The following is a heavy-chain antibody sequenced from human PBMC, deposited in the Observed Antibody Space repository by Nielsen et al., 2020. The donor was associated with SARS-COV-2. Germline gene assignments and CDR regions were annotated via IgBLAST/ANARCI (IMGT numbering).Heavy chain of an antibody. CDR2: ISAYNGNT. D-gene: IGHD3-22*01. CDR3: ARGLVLYYDSNGYEDDY. V-gene: IGHV1-18*01. J-gene: IGHJ4*02. Sequence: ASVKVSCKASGYTFTSYGISWVRQAPGQGLEWMGWISAYNGNTNYAQKLQGRVTMTTDTSTSTAYMELRSLRSDDTAVYYCARGLVLYYDSNGYEDDYWGQGTLVTVSS. CDR1: GYTFTSYG.